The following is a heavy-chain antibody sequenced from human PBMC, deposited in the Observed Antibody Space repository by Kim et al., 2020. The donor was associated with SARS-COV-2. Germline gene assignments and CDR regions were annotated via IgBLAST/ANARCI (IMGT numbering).Heavy chain of an antibody. CDR2: IYPGDSDT. Sequence: GESLKISCKGSGYSFTSYWIGWVRQMPGKGLEWMGIIYPGDSDTRYSPSFQGQVTISADKSISTAYLQWSSLKASDTAMYYCARAFMITFGGVIVNHYYYGMDVWGQGTTVTVSS. CDR3: ARAFMITFGGVIVNHYYYGMDV. J-gene: IGHJ6*02. V-gene: IGHV5-51*01. D-gene: IGHD3-16*02. CDR1: GYSFTSYW.